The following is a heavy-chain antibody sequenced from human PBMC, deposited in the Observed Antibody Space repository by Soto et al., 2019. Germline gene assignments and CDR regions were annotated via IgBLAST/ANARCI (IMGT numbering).Heavy chain of an antibody. CDR1: GGSISSSSYY. D-gene: IGHD6-13*01. V-gene: IGHV4-39*01. J-gene: IGHJ3*02. CDR3: ARPGIAGKNDAFDI. CDR2: IYYSGST. Sequence: SETLSLTCTVSGGSISSSSYYWGWIRQPPGKGLEWIGSIYYSGSTYYNPSLKIRFTISVDTSKNQFSLKLSSVTAADTAVYYCARPGIAGKNDAFDIWGQGTMVTVSS.